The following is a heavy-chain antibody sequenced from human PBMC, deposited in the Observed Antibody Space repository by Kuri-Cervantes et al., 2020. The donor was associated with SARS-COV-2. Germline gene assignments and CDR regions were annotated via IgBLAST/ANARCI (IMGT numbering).Heavy chain of an antibody. Sequence: GSLRLSCAVSGYSISSGYYWGWIRQPPGKGLEWIGSTYHSGSTYYNPSLKSRVTISVDTSKNQFSLKLSSVTAADTAVYYCARDFWSGYYGGNWFDPWGQGTLVTVSS. CDR2: TYHSGST. CDR1: GYSISSGYY. J-gene: IGHJ5*02. CDR3: ARDFWSGYYGGNWFDP. V-gene: IGHV4-38-2*02. D-gene: IGHD3-3*01.